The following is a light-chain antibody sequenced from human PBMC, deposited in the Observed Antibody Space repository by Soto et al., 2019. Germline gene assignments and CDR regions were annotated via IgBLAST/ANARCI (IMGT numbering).Light chain of an antibody. V-gene: IGKV3-15*01. J-gene: IGKJ2*01. Sequence: EIVMTQSPATLSVSPRERATLSCRASQRISSNLAWYQQKPGQAPRLLIYGASTRATGIPERFSGSGSGTAFTLTISSLQSEDFAVYYCQQYNNWPPAYTFGQGTKVDIK. CDR1: QRISSN. CDR2: GAS. CDR3: QQYNNWPPAYT.